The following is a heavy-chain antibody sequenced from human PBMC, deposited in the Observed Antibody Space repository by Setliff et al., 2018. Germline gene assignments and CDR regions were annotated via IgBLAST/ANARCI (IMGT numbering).Heavy chain of an antibody. D-gene: IGHD3-22*01. Sequence: GASVKVSCKASGYTLTNYYMHWVRQAPGQGLEWMGGIIPFFGTTNYAQKFQGRVTITTDESTNTAYMELSSLRSEDTAVYYCARDSRTYYYDTTGPHFDYWGQGTLVTVSS. J-gene: IGHJ4*02. V-gene: IGHV1-69*05. CDR3: ARDSRTYYYDTTGPHFDY. CDR1: GYTLTNYY. CDR2: IIPFFGTT.